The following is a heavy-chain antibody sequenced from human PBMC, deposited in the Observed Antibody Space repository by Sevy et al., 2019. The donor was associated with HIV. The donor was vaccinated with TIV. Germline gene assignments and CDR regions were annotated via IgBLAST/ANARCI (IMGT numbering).Heavy chain of an antibody. CDR3: ARDPGWGAIDY. D-gene: IGHD3-16*01. Sequence: GSLRLSCVASGFTFSGFWMAWVRQTPGKGLEWVANIKNDGTGEYYVDSVKGRHTISRDNANNSLYLQMNRLRADDTAIYYCARDPGWGAIDYWGQGILVTVSS. V-gene: IGHV3-7*01. CDR1: GFTFSGFW. J-gene: IGHJ4*02. CDR2: IKNDGTGE.